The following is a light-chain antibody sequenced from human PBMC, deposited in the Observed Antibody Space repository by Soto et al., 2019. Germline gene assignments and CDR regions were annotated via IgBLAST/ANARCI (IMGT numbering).Light chain of an antibody. CDR3: QQYGSSPRT. CDR1: QSVSSSY. CDR2: GAS. Sequence: DIVMTQSPATLSVSPGGRATLSSRASQSVSSSYLAWYQQKPGQAPRLLIYGASSRATGIPDRFSGSGSGTDFTLTISRLEPEEFAVYYCQQYGSSPRTVGQGTKVDI. V-gene: IGKV3-20*01. J-gene: IGKJ1*01.